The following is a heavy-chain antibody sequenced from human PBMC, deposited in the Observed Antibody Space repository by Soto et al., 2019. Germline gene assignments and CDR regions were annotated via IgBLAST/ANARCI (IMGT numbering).Heavy chain of an antibody. Sequence: SETLSLTCTVSGGSISSGCYYWSWIRQHPGTGLEWIGYIYYSGSNYYTASLKSRVTISVDTSKNQFSLKLSYVTAADTAVYYCARWDTAMVTFDYWGQGTLVTVYS. D-gene: IGHD5-18*01. J-gene: IGHJ4*02. V-gene: IGHV4-31*03. CDR1: GGSISSGCYY. CDR3: ARWDTAMVTFDY. CDR2: IYYSGSN.